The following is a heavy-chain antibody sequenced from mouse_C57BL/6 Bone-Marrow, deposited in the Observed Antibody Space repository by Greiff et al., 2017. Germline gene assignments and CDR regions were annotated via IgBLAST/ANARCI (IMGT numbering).Heavy chain of an antibody. Sequence: EVQLVESGGGLVQPGGSLKLSCAASGFTFSDYGMAWVRQAPRKGPEWVAFISNLAYSIYYADTVTGRFTISRENAKNTLYLEMSSLRSEDTAMYYCARRDWYYAMDYWGQGTSVTVSS. J-gene: IGHJ4*01. D-gene: IGHD3-3*01. V-gene: IGHV5-15*01. CDR1: GFTFSDYG. CDR2: ISNLAYSI. CDR3: ARRDWYYAMDY.